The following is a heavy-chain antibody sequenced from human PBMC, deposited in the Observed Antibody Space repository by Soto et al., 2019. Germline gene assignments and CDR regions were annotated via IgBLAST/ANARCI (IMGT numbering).Heavy chain of an antibody. J-gene: IGHJ4*02. CDR2: ITGSGA. V-gene: IGHV3-23*01. D-gene: IGHD6-13*01. CDR3: AKDRQQAY. CDR1: GFTFSSSA. Sequence: PGGSLRLSCAASGFTFSSSAMTWVRQAPGKGLEWVSTITGSGAFYADSVKGRFTISRDNSKDTLYLQMSSLGAEDTAVYYCAKDRQQAYWGQGALVTVSS.